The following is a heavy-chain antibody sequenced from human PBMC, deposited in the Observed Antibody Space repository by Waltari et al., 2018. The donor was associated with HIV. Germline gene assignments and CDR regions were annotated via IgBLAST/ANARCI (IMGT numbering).Heavy chain of an antibody. CDR3: ARDPRSSGYYGMDV. CDR1: GLTVSSNY. Sequence: EVQLVESGGGLIEPGGSLRLSGAASGLTVSSNYMSWVRQAPGKGLEWVSVIYSGGSRYYADSVKGRFTISRDNSKNTLSLHMNSLGPEDTAVYYCARDPRSSGYYGMDVWGQGTTVTVSS. D-gene: IGHD1-26*01. CDR2: IYSGGSR. J-gene: IGHJ6*02. V-gene: IGHV3-53*01.